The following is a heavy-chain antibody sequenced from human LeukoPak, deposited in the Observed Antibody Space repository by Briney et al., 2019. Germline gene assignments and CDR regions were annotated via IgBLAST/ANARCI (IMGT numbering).Heavy chain of an antibody. V-gene: IGHV3-23*01. CDR2: ISGSGGST. Sequence: GGSLRLSCAASGFTFSSYAMSWVRQAPGKGLEWVSAISGSGGSTYYADSVKGRFTISRDNSKNTLYLQMNSLRAEDTAVYYCARDSLMSSSHLDYWGQGTLVTVSS. CDR1: GFTFSSYA. J-gene: IGHJ4*02. CDR3: ARDSLMSSSHLDY. D-gene: IGHD6-6*01.